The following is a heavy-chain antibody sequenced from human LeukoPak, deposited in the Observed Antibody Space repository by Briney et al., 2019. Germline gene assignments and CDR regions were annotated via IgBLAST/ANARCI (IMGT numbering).Heavy chain of an antibody. V-gene: IGHV4-30-4*01. CDR2: IYYSGST. Sequence: SQTLSLTCTVSGGSISSGDYYWSWIRQPPGKGLEWIGYIYYSGSTYYNPSLKSRVTISVDTSKNQFSLKLSSVTAADTAVYYCARGPYYDILTGSSGFDYWGQGTLVTVSS. CDR3: ARGPYYDILTGSSGFDY. D-gene: IGHD3-9*01. J-gene: IGHJ4*02. CDR1: GGSISSGDYY.